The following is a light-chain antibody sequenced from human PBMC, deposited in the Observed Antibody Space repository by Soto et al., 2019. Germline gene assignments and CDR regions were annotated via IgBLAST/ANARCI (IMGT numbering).Light chain of an antibody. Sequence: DIQMTQSPSTLSASVGDRVTITCLASQSISSWLAWYQQKPGKAPKLLIYDASSLESGVPSRFSGSGSGTEFTLTISSLQPDDFVTYYCQQYNSYSSITFGQGTRLEIK. CDR2: DAS. CDR1: QSISSW. J-gene: IGKJ5*01. V-gene: IGKV1-5*01. CDR3: QQYNSYSSIT.